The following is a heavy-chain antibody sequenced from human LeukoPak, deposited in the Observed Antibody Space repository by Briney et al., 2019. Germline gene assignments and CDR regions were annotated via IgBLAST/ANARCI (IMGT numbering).Heavy chain of an antibody. CDR1: GFTFSSYG. J-gene: IGHJ5*02. D-gene: IGHD5-24*01. CDR2: ISYDGSNK. Sequence: QPGGSLRLSCAASGFTFSSYGVHWVRQAPGKGLEWVTFISYDGSNKYYADSVKGRFTISRDNSKNTLYLQMNSLRAEDTAVYYCARASDPWLQLTWGQGTLVTVSS. V-gene: IGHV3-30*03. CDR3: ARASDPWLQLT.